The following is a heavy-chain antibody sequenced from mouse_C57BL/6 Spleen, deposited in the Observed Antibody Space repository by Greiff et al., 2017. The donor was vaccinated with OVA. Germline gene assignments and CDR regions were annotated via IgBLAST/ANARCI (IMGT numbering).Heavy chain of an antibody. J-gene: IGHJ3*01. D-gene: IGHD2-1*01. CDR3: ARRNYRFAY. Sequence: QVQLQQSGAELVRPGTSVKVSCKASGYAFTNYLIEWVKQRPGQGLEWIGVINPGSGGTNYNEKFKGKATLTSEKSSSTAYMQLSSLTSEDSAVYFCARRNYRFAYWGQGTLVTVSA. V-gene: IGHV1-54*01. CDR1: GYAFTNYL. CDR2: INPGSGGT.